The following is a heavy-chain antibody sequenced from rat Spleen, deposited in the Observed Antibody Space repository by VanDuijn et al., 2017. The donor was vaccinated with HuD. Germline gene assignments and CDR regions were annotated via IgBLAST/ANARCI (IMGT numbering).Heavy chain of an antibody. CDR1: AYSIISSYR. D-gene: IGHD1-10*01. CDR2: LNSAGTT. V-gene: IGHV3-3*01. Sequence: EVQLQESGPGLVKPSQSLSLTCSVTAYSIISSYRWNWIRKFPGNKLEWMGHLNSAGTTSYNPSLKSRISITRDTSKNQFFLQVNSVSTEDTATYYCARSRYNNYVMDAWGQGTSVTVSA. CDR3: ARSRYNNYVMDA. J-gene: IGHJ4*01.